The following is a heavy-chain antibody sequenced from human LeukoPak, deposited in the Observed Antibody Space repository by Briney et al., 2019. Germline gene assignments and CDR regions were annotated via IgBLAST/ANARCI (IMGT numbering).Heavy chain of an antibody. V-gene: IGHV4-38-2*01. D-gene: IGHD5-18*01. J-gene: IGHJ4*02. CDR1: GYSISSGYN. CDR3: ARGGYSYGIDY. CDR2: IYHSGST. Sequence: PSETLSLTCAVSGYSISSGYNWGWIRQPPGKGLEWIGSIYHSGSTYYNPSLKTRVTISVDTSKNQVSLKLSSVTAADTAVYYCARGGYSYGIDYWGQGTLVTVSS.